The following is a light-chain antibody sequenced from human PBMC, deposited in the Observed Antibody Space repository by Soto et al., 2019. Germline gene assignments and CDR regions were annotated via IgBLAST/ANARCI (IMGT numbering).Light chain of an antibody. CDR2: DAS. CDR1: QSVSSY. CDR3: QQRSNWPLLT. Sequence: EIVLTQSPATLSLSPGERATLSSRASQSVSSYLAWYQQKPGQAPRLLIYDASNRATGIPARFSGSGSGTDFTLTISSLEPEAFAVYYCQQRSNWPLLTFGGGTKVEIK. J-gene: IGKJ4*01. V-gene: IGKV3-11*01.